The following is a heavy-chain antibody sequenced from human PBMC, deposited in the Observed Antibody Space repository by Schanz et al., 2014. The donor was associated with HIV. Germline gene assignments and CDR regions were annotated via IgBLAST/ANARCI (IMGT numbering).Heavy chain of an antibody. CDR1: GFNFNSYG. J-gene: IGHJ6*02. Sequence: QEQLVESGGGVVQPGRSLRLSCVASGFNFNSYGMHWVRQAPGKGLEWVAVISYDGTKKHYADSVKGRFTISRDNSKNTLYLQMKSLRREDTAVYFCAKDRNYYDDKYLGKGNYYYYYGMDVWGQGTTVTVSS. CDR3: AKDRNYYDDKYLGKGNYYYYYGMDV. V-gene: IGHV3-30*18. CDR2: ISYDGTKK. D-gene: IGHD3-22*01.